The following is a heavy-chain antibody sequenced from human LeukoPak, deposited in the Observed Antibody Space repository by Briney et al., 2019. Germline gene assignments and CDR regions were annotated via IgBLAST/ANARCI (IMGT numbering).Heavy chain of an antibody. CDR1: GFTFSSYS. Sequence: GGSLRLSCAASGFTFSSYSMNWVRQAPGKGLEWVSSISSCSSYIYYADSVKGRFTISRDNAKNSLYLQMNSLRAEDTAVYYCAGYRAERTATPNDAFDIWGQGTMVTVSS. D-gene: IGHD5-18*01. V-gene: IGHV3-21*01. J-gene: IGHJ3*02. CDR3: AGYRAERTATPNDAFDI. CDR2: ISSCSSYI.